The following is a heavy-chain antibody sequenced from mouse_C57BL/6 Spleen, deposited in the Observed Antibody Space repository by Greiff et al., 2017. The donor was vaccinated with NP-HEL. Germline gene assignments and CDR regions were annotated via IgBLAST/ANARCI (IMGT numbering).Heavy chain of an antibody. D-gene: IGHD2-3*01. CDR3: ARGGWLKYYAMDY. V-gene: IGHV1-55*01. Sequence: QVQLQQPGAELVKPGASVKMSCKASGYTFTSYWITWVKQRPGQGLEWIGDIYPGSGSTNYNEKFKSKATLPVDTSSSRAYMQLSSLTSEDSAVYYCARGGWLKYYAMDYWGQGTSVTVSS. CDR1: GYTFTSYW. CDR2: IYPGSGST. J-gene: IGHJ4*01.